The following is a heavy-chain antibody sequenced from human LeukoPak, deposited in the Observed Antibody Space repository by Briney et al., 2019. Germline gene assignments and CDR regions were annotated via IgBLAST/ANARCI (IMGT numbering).Heavy chain of an antibody. CDR1: GYSISSGHY. D-gene: IGHD3-10*01. Sequence: SETLSLTCTVSGYSISSGHYWGWIRQPPGKGLEWIGSSYRRGSTYYNPSLESRVTISLDTSSNHFSLNLRSVTAADTAVYYCARHRDSQTFYDAFDIWGQGTMVTVSS. CDR3: ARHRDSQTFYDAFDI. J-gene: IGHJ3*02. CDR2: SYRRGST. V-gene: IGHV4-38-2*02.